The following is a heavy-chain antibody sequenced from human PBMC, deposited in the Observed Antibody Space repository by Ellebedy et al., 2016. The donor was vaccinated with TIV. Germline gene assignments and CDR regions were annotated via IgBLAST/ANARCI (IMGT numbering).Heavy chain of an antibody. CDR1: GFTFSDYY. J-gene: IGHJ3*02. Sequence: GGSLRLXXAASGFTFSDYYMSWIRQAPGKGLEWVSAISGSGGSTYYADSVKGRFTISRDNSKNTLYLQMNSLRAEDTAVYYCAKDSDYDFWSGYSPYDAFDIWGQGTMVTVSS. CDR2: ISGSGGST. CDR3: AKDSDYDFWSGYSPYDAFDI. D-gene: IGHD3-3*01. V-gene: IGHV3-23*01.